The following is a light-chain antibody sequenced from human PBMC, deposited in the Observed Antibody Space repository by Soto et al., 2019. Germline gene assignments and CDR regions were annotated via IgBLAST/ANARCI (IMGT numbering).Light chain of an antibody. CDR3: QQYGRSPFT. CDR2: GAS. CDR1: QSVSSNN. J-gene: IGKJ3*01. V-gene: IGKV3-20*01. Sequence: EIVLTQSPGTLSLSPGERATLSCSASQSVSSNNLAWYQQRPGQAPRVVIYGASTRATGIPERFSGSGSGTDFTLTISSLEHEDFAVYYCQQYGRSPFTFGPGTKVDIK.